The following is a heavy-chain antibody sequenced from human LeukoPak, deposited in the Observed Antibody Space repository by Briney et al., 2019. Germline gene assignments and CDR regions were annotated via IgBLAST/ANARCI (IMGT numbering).Heavy chain of an antibody. CDR3: ARGLLLWFGDFPPFDY. Sequence: SETLSLTCSVSGDSITPYYWNWIRQPQGKGLEWIGYIYYSGSTNYNPSLKSRVTMSVDMSKNQFSLKLSSVSAADTAVYYCARGLLLWFGDFPPFDYWGQGTLVTVSS. D-gene: IGHD3-10*01. J-gene: IGHJ4*02. V-gene: IGHV4-59*01. CDR1: GDSITPYY. CDR2: IYYSGST.